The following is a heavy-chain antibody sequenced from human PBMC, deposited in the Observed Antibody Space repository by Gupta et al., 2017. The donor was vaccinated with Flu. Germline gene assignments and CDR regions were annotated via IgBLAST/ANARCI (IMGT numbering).Heavy chain of an antibody. CDR1: GFRFTDAW. J-gene: IGHJ6*02. Sequence: EVQLVASGGGLVKPGESLRLSCIMSGFRFTDAWMSWVRQAPGKGLEWVGSIKSKIDEGTTDYAAPVKGRFTISRDDSKSTLYLQMNSLKTEDTAVYYCATVFFSFGDLFPNYYGLDVWGQGTTVTVPS. CDR2: IKSKIDEGTT. V-gene: IGHV3-15*01. D-gene: IGHD3-10*01. CDR3: ATVFFSFGDLFPNYYGLDV.